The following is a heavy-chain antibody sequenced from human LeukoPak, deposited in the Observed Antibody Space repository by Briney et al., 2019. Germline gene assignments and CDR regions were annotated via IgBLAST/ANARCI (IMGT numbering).Heavy chain of an antibody. J-gene: IGHJ4*02. D-gene: IGHD5-18*01. CDR2: INPNRGGT. Sequence: GASVKVSCKASGYPFTDYYMHWVRQAPGQGLEWMGWINPNRGGTDYAQKFQGRVTMTRDTSISTAYMELSRLRYDDTAVYYCASGSRFRNWGQGTLVTVSS. CDR3: ASGSRFRN. CDR1: GYPFTDYY. V-gene: IGHV1-2*02.